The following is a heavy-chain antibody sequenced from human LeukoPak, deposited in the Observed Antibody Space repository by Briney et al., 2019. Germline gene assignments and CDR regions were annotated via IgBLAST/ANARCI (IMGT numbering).Heavy chain of an antibody. CDR2: ISGGSENA. Sequence: PGGSLRLSCAASGFIFSSLAMSWVRQAPGKGLDWVSGISGGSENAYYADSVKGRFTISRDNSKNTLDLHMTSLTADDTAVYYCANMQLVKGVFEIWGQGTRVTVSS. J-gene: IGHJ3*02. V-gene: IGHV3-23*01. D-gene: IGHD6-13*01. CDR1: GFIFSSLA. CDR3: ANMQLVKGVFEI.